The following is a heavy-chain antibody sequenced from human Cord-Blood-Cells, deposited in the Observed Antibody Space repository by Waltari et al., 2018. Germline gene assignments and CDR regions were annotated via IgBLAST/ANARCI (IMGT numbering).Heavy chain of an antibody. Sequence: QAQLQQPGPGLVKPAQTPPPTCAISGDSVSSNSAACNWIRQSPSRGLEWLGRTYYRSKWYNDYAVSMKSRITSNPDTSKNQFSLQLNSVTPEDTAVYYCARDHCSSTSCYNYWYFDLWGRGTLVTVSS. V-gene: IGHV6-1*01. CDR1: GDSVSSNSAA. D-gene: IGHD2-2*02. J-gene: IGHJ2*01. CDR3: ARDHCSSTSCYNYWYFDL. CDR2: TYYRSKWYN.